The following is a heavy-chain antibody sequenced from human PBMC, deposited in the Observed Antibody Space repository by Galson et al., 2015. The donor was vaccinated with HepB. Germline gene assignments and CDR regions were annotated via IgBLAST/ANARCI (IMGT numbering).Heavy chain of an antibody. CDR2: ISPYNGKR. CDR1: GYIFSSYG. Sequence: SVKVSCKASGYIFSSYGINWVRQAPGQGLEWMGWISPYNGKRNYAQKLQGRVTMTTDTSTSTAYMELRSLRSDDTAVYYCARAPRERYYDILTGYCDYWGQGTLVTVSS. J-gene: IGHJ4*02. D-gene: IGHD3-9*01. V-gene: IGHV1-18*01. CDR3: ARAPRERYYDILTGYCDY.